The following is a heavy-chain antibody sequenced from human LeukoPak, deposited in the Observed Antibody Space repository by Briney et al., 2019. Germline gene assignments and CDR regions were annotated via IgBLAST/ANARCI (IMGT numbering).Heavy chain of an antibody. CDR3: ARVRSSGYLDY. J-gene: IGHJ4*02. CDR2: INPSGGST. Sequence: ASVKVSCKASGYTFTSYYMHWVRQAPGQGLEWMGIINPSGGSTSYAQKFQGRVTITRDTSASTAYMELSSLRSEDMAVYYCARVRSSGYLDYWGQGTLVTVSS. V-gene: IGHV1-46*01. D-gene: IGHD3-22*01. CDR1: GYTFTSYY.